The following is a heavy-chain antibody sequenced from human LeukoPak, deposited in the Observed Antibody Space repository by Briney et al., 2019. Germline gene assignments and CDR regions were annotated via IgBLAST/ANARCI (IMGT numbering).Heavy chain of an antibody. V-gene: IGHV4-39*07. Sequence: PSETLSLTCTVSGGSISSSSYYWGWIRQPPGKGLEWIGSIHYSGSTYYNPSLKSRVTISVDTSKNQFSLKLSSVTAADTAVYYCARTKPRVYCSSTSCHGGFDYWGQGTLVTVSS. D-gene: IGHD2-2*01. CDR3: ARTKPRVYCSSTSCHGGFDY. J-gene: IGHJ4*02. CDR1: GGSISSSSYY. CDR2: IHYSGST.